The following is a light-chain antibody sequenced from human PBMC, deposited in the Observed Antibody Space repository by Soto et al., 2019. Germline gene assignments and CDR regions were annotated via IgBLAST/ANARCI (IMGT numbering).Light chain of an antibody. V-gene: IGLV2-14*01. Sequence: QSVLTQPPSASGSPGQSVTISCTGTSSDVGDNYVSRYQQHLGKAPKLIIYEVSNRPSGVSNRFSGSKSGHTASLTISGLQSEDEADYFCTSYTSSSTLDVFGTGTKVTVL. J-gene: IGLJ1*01. CDR2: EVS. CDR3: TSYTSSSTLDV. CDR1: SSDVGDNY.